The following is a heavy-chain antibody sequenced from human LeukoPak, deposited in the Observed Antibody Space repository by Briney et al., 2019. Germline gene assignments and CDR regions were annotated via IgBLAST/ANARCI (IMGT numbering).Heavy chain of an antibody. CDR2: INPNSGGT. Sequence: ASVKVSCKASGYTITGYYMHWVRQAPRQGLEWMGWINPNSGGTNYAQKFQGWVTMTRDTSISTAYMELSRLKSDDTAVYYCARGPTGGLIYFDYWGQGTLVTVSS. V-gene: IGHV1-2*04. CDR1: GYTITGYY. D-gene: IGHD2-8*02. J-gene: IGHJ4*02. CDR3: ARGPTGGLIYFDY.